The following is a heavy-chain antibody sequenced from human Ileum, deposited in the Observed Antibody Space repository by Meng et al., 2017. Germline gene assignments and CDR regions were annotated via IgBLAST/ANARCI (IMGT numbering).Heavy chain of an antibody. CDR2: ISSSSSYI. CDR3: ARERQDNRWFDP. V-gene: IGHV3-21*01. CDR1: GFTFSSYS. D-gene: IGHD1-1*01. J-gene: IGHJ5*02. Sequence: VQLVESGGDPVNPRGSLRLSCAAFGFTFSSYSKNWVRQASGKGLEWVSSISSSSSYIYYADSLKGRFTISRDNAKNSLYLQMNSLRAEDTAVYYCARERQDNRWFDPWGQGTLVTVSS.